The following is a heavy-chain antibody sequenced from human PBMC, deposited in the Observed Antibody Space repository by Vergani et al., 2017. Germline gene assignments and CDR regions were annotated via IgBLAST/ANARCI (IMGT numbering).Heavy chain of an antibody. V-gene: IGHV4-34*01. CDR2: INHSGST. CDR1: GGSFSGYY. J-gene: IGHJ4*02. Sequence: QVQLQQWGAGLLKPSETLSLTCAVYGGSFSGYYWSWIRQPPGKGLEWIGEINHSGSTNYNPSLKSRVTISVDTSKNQFSLKLSSVTAADTAVYYCARLWGSTMVRGATYYFDYWGQGTLVTVSS. CDR3: ARLWGSTMVRGATYYFDY. D-gene: IGHD3-10*01.